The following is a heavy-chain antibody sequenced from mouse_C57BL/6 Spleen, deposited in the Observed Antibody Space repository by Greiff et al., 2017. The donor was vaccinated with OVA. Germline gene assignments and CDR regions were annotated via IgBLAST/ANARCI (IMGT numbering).Heavy chain of an antibody. CDR2: ISSGSSTI. D-gene: IGHD2-4*01. CDR3: ARRIYYDYDGSYAMDY. J-gene: IGHJ4*01. V-gene: IGHV5-17*01. Sequence: EVHLVESGGGLVKPGGSLKLSCAASGFTFSDYGMHWVRQAPEKGLEWVAYISSGSSTIYYADTVKGRFTISRDNAKNTLFLQMTSLRSEDTAMYYCARRIYYDYDGSYAMDYWGQGTSVTVSS. CDR1: GFTFSDYG.